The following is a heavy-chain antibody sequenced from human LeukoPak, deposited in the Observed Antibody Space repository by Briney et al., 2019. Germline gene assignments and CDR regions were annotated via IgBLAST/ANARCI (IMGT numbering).Heavy chain of an antibody. CDR2: INHSGST. J-gene: IGHJ4*02. Sequence: PSETLSLTYAVYGGSFSGYYWSWIRQPPGKGLEWIGEINHSGSTNYNPSLKSRVTISVDTSKNQFSLKLSSVTAADTAVYYCARSSRDGYNDYWGQGTLVTVSS. D-gene: IGHD5-24*01. CDR1: GGSFSGYY. CDR3: ARSSRDGYNDY. V-gene: IGHV4-34*01.